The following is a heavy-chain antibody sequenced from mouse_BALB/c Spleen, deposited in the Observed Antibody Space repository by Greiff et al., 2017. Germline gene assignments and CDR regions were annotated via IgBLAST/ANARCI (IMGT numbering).Heavy chain of an antibody. V-gene: IGHV5-6-3*01. CDR3: TRDPGFAY. J-gene: IGHJ3*01. CDR1: GFTFSSYG. Sequence: EVQLQESGGGLVQPGGSLKLSCAASGFTFSSYGMSWVRQTPDKRLELVATINSNGGSTYYPDSVKGRFTISRDNAKNTLYLQMSSLKSEDTAMYYCTRDPGFAYWGQGTLVTVSA. CDR2: INSNGGST.